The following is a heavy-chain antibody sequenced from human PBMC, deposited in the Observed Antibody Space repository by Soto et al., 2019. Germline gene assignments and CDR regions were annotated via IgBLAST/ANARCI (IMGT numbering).Heavy chain of an antibody. CDR1: GGTFSSHS. CDR3: AREVGYGDFSAALLD. CDR2: IITLFGTA. D-gene: IGHD4-17*01. Sequence: VQLMQSGAEVKQPGSSVKVSCKASGGTFSSHSINWVRQAPGQGLEWMGGIITLFGTANYAQNFQGRVTITAAQSTSTANMELNSLRADDTAVYYCAREVGYGDFSAALLDWGQGTLVTVSS. V-gene: IGHV1-69*01. J-gene: IGHJ4*02.